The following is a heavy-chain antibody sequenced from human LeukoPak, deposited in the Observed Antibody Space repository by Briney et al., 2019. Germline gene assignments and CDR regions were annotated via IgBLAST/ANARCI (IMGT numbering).Heavy chain of an antibody. D-gene: IGHD6-13*01. Sequence: PGGSLRPSCAASGFTFSSYSMNWVRQAPGKGLEWVSSISSSSSYIYYADSVKGRFTISRDNAKNSLYLQMNSLRAEDTAVYYCARAQFIAAAGKPPGAAYGMDVWGQGTTVTVSS. V-gene: IGHV3-21*01. J-gene: IGHJ6*02. CDR1: GFTFSSYS. CDR2: ISSSSSYI. CDR3: ARAQFIAAAGKPPGAAYGMDV.